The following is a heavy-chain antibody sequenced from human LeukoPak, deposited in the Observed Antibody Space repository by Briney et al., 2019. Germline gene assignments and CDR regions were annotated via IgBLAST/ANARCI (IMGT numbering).Heavy chain of an antibody. CDR3: AKGIYGDSSSWHY. V-gene: IGHV3-23*01. CDR1: GFTFRSYA. Sequence: GSLRLSCAVSGFTFRSYAMSWVRQAPGKGLEWVSAISGGADSTYYADSVKGRFTISRDNSKNTLYLQMNSLRAEDTAVYYCAKGIYGDSSSWHYWGQGTLVIVSS. CDR2: ISGGADST. J-gene: IGHJ4*02. D-gene: IGHD6-13*01.